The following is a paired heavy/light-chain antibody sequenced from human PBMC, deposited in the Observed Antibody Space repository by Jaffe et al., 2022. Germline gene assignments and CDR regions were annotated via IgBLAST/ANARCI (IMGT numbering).Light chain of an antibody. CDR1: QSVSSN. CDR2: RAS. V-gene: IGKV3-15*01. Sequence: EIVMTQSPATLSVSLGERATLSCRASQSVSSNLVWYQQKPGQAPRLLIYRASARATGIPARFSGSGSGTEFTLTISSLQSEDFAVYYCQQNNNWPPITFGQGTRLEIK. CDR3: QQNNNWPPIT. J-gene: IGKJ5*01.
Heavy chain of an antibody. CDR3: VRTDGYNLNLLDY. Sequence: EVQLVESGGGLVQPGGSLRLSCAASGFTFSSYEMNWVRQPPGKGLEWVSYISASGATIYYADSVKGRFTISRDNAKNSLFLQMNSLRAEDTAVYYCVRTDGYNLNLLDYWGQGALVTVSS. CDR2: ISASGATI. J-gene: IGHJ4*02. CDR1: GFTFSSYE. D-gene: IGHD5-12*01. V-gene: IGHV3-48*03.